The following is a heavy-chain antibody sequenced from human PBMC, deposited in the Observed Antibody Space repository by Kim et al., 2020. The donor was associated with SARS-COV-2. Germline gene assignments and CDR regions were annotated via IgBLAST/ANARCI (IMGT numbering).Heavy chain of an antibody. D-gene: IGHD2-2*01. CDR1: GYSFTSYW. V-gene: IGHV5-51*01. CDR2: IYPGDSDT. CDR3: ARHAPRSQVVPAAPSQRGWFDP. J-gene: IGHJ5*02. Sequence: GESLKISCKGSGYSFTSYWIGWVRQMPGKGLEWMGIIYPGDSDTRYSPSFQGQVTISADKSISTAYLQWSSLKASDTAMYYCARHAPRSQVVPAAPSQRGWFDPWGQGTLVTVSS.